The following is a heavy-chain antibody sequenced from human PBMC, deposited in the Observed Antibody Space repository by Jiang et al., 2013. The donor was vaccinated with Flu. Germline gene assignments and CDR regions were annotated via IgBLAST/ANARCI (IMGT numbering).Heavy chain of an antibody. J-gene: IGHJ5*02. Sequence: VQLVESGGGVVQPGGSLRLSCAASGFSFSNYGLHWVRQAPGKGLEWVAFMRFDISTKYYIDSVKDRFTISRDNSKNTVYLQMNGLRGEDTAVYYCAKCHQSSGCGWFDPWGQGTLVTVSS. CDR1: GFSFSNYG. CDR3: AKCHQSSGCGWFDP. D-gene: IGHD6-19*01. CDR2: MRFDISTK. V-gene: IGHV3-30*02.